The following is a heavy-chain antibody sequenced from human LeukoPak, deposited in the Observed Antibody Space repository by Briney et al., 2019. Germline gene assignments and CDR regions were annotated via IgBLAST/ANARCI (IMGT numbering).Heavy chain of an antibody. CDR3: ARVGDWNDLVY. D-gene: IGHD1-1*01. CDR2: IYHSGST. J-gene: IGHJ4*02. CDR1: GDSISSYY. Sequence: SETLSLTCTVSGDSISSYYWSWIRQPPGGGLEWVGYIYHSGSTNYNPSLKSRVTISVDTSKNQFSLKLISVTAADTAVYYCARVGDWNDLVYWGQGTLVSVSS. V-gene: IGHV4-59*01.